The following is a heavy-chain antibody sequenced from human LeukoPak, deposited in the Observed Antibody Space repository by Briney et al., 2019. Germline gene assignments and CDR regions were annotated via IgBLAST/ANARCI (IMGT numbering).Heavy chain of an antibody. CDR3: VGPNGAFDI. CDR2: IWYDGSNK. CDR1: GFTFSSYG. V-gene: IGHV3-33*03. Sequence: PGGSLRLSCAASGFTFSSYGMHWVRQAPGKGLEWVAVIWYDGSNKYYADSVKGRFTISRDNAKNSLYLQMNSLRAEDTAVYYCVGPNGAFDIWGRGTMVTVSS. J-gene: IGHJ3*02.